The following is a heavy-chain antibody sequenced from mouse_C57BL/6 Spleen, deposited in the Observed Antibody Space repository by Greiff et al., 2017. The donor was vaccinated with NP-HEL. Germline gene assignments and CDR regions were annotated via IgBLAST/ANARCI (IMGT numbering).Heavy chain of an antibody. D-gene: IGHD2-4*01. CDR3: ANDYPYYYAMDY. CDR2: ISSGSSTI. Sequence: EVQVVESGGDLVKPGGSLKLSCAASGFTFSDYGMHWVRQAPEKGLEWVAYISSGSSTIYYADTVKGRFTISRDNAKNTLFLQMTSLRSEDTAMYYCANDYPYYYAMDYWGQRTSVTVSS. J-gene: IGHJ4*01. CDR1: GFTFSDYG. V-gene: IGHV5-17*01.